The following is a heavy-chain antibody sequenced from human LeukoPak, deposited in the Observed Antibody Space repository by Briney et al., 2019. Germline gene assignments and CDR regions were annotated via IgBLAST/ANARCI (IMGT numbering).Heavy chain of an antibody. CDR1: GGSISSSSYY. CDR3: ARAARDGFHI. CDR2: VYYSGST. D-gene: IGHD2-15*01. V-gene: IGHV4-39*01. Sequence: SETLSLTCTISGGSISSSSYYWGWIRPPPGKGLEWIGSVYYSGSTYYNPSLKSRVTISADTSKNQFSLRLSSVTAADTAVYFCARAARDGFHIWGQGTMVTVSS. J-gene: IGHJ3*02.